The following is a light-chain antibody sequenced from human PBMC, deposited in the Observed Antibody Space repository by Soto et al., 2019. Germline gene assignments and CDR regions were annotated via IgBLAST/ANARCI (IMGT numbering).Light chain of an antibody. Sequence: QLVRTQSPSASASLGASVKLTCTLSRGHSRYAIAWHQQQPEKGPRYLMKLSSDGSHSKGDGIPDRFSGSSSGAERYLTISSLQSEDEADYYCQTWDTGARVVFGGGTKLTVL. CDR1: RGHSRYA. CDR3: QTWDTGARVV. CDR2: LSSDGSH. J-gene: IGLJ2*01. V-gene: IGLV4-69*01.